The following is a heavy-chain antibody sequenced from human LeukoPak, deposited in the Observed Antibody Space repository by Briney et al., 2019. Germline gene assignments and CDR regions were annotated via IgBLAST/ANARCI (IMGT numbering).Heavy chain of an antibody. V-gene: IGHV2-5*01. D-gene: IGHD3-22*01. J-gene: IGHJ5*02. CDR3: AHRPNYYDSSGWQNWFDP. CDR2: IYWNDDK. Sequence: SGPTLVKPTQTLTLTCTFSGFSLSTSGVGVGWIRQPPGKALEWLALIYWNDDKRYSPSLKSRLTITKDTSKNQVVLTMTNMDPVDTATYYCAHRPNYYDSSGWQNWFDPWGQGTLVTVSS. CDR1: GFSLSTSGVG.